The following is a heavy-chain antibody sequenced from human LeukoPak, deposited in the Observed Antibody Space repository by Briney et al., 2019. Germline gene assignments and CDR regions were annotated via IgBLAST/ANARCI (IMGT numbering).Heavy chain of an antibody. J-gene: IGHJ6*02. Sequence: PSETLSLTCAVSVCSITSTFWWTLVRQPPGKGLEWIVDIYYSGSTNYNPSLKSRVTISVDKSNNRFSLNLSSVTAADTAVYYCASIEGPHSLAGYDQYYYYGMDVWGQGTTVTVSS. D-gene: IGHD5-12*01. CDR2: IYYSGST. CDR3: ASIEGPHSLAGYDQYYYYGMDV. CDR1: VCSITSTFW. V-gene: IGHV4-4*02.